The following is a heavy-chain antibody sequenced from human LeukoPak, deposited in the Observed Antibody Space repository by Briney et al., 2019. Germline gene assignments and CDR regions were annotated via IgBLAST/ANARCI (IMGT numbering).Heavy chain of an antibody. CDR2: IYSGGST. CDR3: ARAISYYYDSSGYQPDAFDI. V-gene: IGHV3-66*01. D-gene: IGHD3-22*01. J-gene: IGHJ3*02. Sequence: GGSLRLSCAASGFTVSSNYMSWVRQAPGKGLEWVSVIYSGGSTYYADSVKGRFTISRDNAKNSLYLQMNSLRAEDTAVYYCARAISYYYDSSGYQPDAFDIWGQGTMVTVSS. CDR1: GFTVSSNY.